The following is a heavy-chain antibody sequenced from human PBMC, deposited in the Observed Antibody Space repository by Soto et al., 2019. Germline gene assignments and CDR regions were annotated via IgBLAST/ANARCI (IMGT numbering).Heavy chain of an antibody. V-gene: IGHV4-4*02. Sequence: SETLSLTCAVSGGSISSSNWWSWVRQPPGKGLEWIGEIYHSGSTNYNPSLKSRVTISVDKSKNQFSLKLSSVTAADTAVYYCGGYHYYYGMDVWGQGTTVTVSS. CDR3: GGYHYYYGMDV. J-gene: IGHJ6*02. CDR1: GGSISSSNW. CDR2: IYHSGST.